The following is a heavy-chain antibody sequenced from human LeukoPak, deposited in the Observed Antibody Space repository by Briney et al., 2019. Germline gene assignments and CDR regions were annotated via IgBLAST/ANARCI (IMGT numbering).Heavy chain of an antibody. CDR1: GFTFSSYG. D-gene: IGHD3-9*01. V-gene: IGHV3-23*01. CDR3: ARSPLTCLYKAHFDY. J-gene: IGHJ4*02. Sequence: GGSLRLSCAASGFTFSSYGMSWLRQAPGKGVEWVSAISVSGGSTYYADSLQGRFTISRDHSKNTLYLQMNILRAEGPAVYYFARSPLTCLYKAHFDYGGQGTLVTVSS. CDR2: ISVSGGST.